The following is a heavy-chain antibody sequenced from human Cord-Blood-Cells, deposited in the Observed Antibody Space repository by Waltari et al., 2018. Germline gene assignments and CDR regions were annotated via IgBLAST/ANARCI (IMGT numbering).Heavy chain of an antibody. CDR3: AATPRIAARDY. J-gene: IGHJ4*02. V-gene: IGHV1-58*01. CDR2: IVVGSGNT. Sequence: QMQLVQSGPEVKKPGTSVKVSCKASGFTFTISAVQWVRQACGQRLVWIGWIVVGSGNTNYAQKFQERVTITRDMSTSTAYMELSSLRSEDTAVYYCAATPRIAARDYWGQGTLVTVSS. CDR1: GFTFTISA. D-gene: IGHD6-6*01.